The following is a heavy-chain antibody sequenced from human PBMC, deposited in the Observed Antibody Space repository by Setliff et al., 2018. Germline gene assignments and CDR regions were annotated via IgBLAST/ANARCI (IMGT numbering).Heavy chain of an antibody. D-gene: IGHD6-19*01. V-gene: IGHV3-23*01. CDR1: GFTFRRFA. Sequence: GGSLRLSCKVSGFTFRRFAFSWVRQAPGKGLEWVSSISGSGGLPNYADSVEGRFTISRDNSQNTVYLQMNRLRGEDTAVYFCARDYDGRYIDPWGQGTLVTVSS. CDR2: ISGSGGLP. CDR3: ARDYDGRYIDP. J-gene: IGHJ5*02.